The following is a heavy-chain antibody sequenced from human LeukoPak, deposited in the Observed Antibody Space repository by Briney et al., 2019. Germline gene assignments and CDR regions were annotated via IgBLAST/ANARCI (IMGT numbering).Heavy chain of an antibody. J-gene: IGHJ5*02. Sequence: PSETLSLTCPVSGGSISSYYWGWIPQPPGKGLEWIGYIYYSGSTNYKPSLKSRVTISVDTSKNQFSLKLSSVTAADTAVYYCARGGYYGSGNDFRFDPWGQGTLVTVSS. CDR2: IYYSGST. CDR3: ARGGYYGSGNDFRFDP. D-gene: IGHD3-10*01. V-gene: IGHV4-59*01. CDR1: GGSISSYY.